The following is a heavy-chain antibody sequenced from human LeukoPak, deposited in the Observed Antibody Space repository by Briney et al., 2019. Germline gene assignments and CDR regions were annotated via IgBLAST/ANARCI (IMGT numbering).Heavy chain of an antibody. Sequence: GGSLRLSCAASGFTFSSYAMHWVRQAPGQGLEWMGIINPSGGSTSYAQKFQGRVTMTRDMSTSTVYMELSSLRSEDTAVYYCARDPRSYGAINFDYWGQGTLVTVSS. CDR3: ARDPRSYGAINFDY. CDR1: GFTFSSYA. CDR2: INPSGGST. D-gene: IGHD4-17*01. V-gene: IGHV1-46*01. J-gene: IGHJ4*02.